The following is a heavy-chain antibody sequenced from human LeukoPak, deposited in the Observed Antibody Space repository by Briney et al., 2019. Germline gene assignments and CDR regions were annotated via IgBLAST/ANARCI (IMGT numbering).Heavy chain of an antibody. J-gene: IGHJ4*02. CDR3: AANYYDSSGYYTPSFDY. Sequence: GSTNYNPSLKSRVTISVDTSKNQFSLKLSSVTAADTAVYYCAANYYDSSGYYTPSFDYWGQGTLVTVSS. D-gene: IGHD3-22*01. CDR2: GST. V-gene: IGHV4-59*01.